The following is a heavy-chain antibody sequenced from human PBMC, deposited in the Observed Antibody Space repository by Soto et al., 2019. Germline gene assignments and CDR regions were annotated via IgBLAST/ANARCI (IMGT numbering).Heavy chain of an antibody. CDR2: INAGNGNT. Sequence: ASVNLYRKAFGYTNTSYTLYWVRKAPEQRLEWMGWINAGNGNTKYSQKFQGRVTISRDTSASTAYMELSSLRSEDTAVYFCARDPPHYDSSGHYYADYYYGMDVWGQGTTVTVSS. CDR3: ARDPPHYDSSGHYYADYYYGMDV. J-gene: IGHJ6*02. CDR1: GYTNTSYT. D-gene: IGHD3-22*01. V-gene: IGHV1-3*01.